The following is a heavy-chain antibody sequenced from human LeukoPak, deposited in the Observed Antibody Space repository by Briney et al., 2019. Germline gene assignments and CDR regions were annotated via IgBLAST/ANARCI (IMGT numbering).Heavy chain of an antibody. CDR1: GFSFSGYG. CDR2: IRYDGSNE. J-gene: IGHJ4*02. Sequence: GGSLRLSCAASGFSFSGYGMHWVRQAPGKGLEWVAFIRYDGSNEYYADSVKGRFTISRDKSKNTLSLQMNGLRVEDTAVYYCAKDRYYYDSSGYPGYWGQGTLVTVSS. V-gene: IGHV3-30*02. CDR3: AKDRYYYDSSGYPGY. D-gene: IGHD3-22*01.